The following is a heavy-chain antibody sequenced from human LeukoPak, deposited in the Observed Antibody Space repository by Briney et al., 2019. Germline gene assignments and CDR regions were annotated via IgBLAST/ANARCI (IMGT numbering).Heavy chain of an antibody. CDR2: TSASGENT. Sequence: GGSLRLSCAASGFTYTRYGMSWVRQAPGRGMEWVSGTSASGENTYYADSVKGRFTISRDNSKNTLYLQMNSLRAEDTAVFYCANIRPAMAVPSSFFPTEWGQGTLVIVSS. D-gene: IGHD5-18*01. J-gene: IGHJ4*02. CDR3: ANIRPAMAVPSSFFPTE. CDR1: GFTYTRYG. V-gene: IGHV3-23*01.